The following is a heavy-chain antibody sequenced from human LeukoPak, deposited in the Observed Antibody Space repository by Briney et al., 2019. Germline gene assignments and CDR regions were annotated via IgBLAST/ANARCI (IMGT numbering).Heavy chain of an antibody. CDR2: IKQDGSEK. CDR3: ARVGTNSYYNWFDT. V-gene: IGHV3-7*03. CDR1: GFTFSRYW. D-gene: IGHD2-2*01. J-gene: IGHJ5*02. Sequence: GGSLRLYCAVSGFTFSRYWMSWVRQAPGKGLEWVANIKQDGSEKYYVDSVKGRFTISRDNAKNSLYLQMNSLRVEDTAMYYCARVGTNSYYNWFDTWGQGNLVTVSS.